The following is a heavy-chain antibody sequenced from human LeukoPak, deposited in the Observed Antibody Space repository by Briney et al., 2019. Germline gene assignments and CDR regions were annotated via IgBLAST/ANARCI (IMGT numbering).Heavy chain of an antibody. CDR3: ARGRVTTVGLYSSSPYYFDY. J-gene: IGHJ4*02. V-gene: IGHV4-59*08. D-gene: IGHD4-23*01. CDR2: IYYSGST. CDR1: GGSISSYY. Sequence: SETLSLTCTVSGGSISSYYWSWIRQPPGKGLEWIGYIYYSGSTNYNPSLKSRVTISVDTSKNQFSLKLSSVTAADTAVYYCARGRVTTVGLYSSSPYYFDYWGQGTLVTVSS.